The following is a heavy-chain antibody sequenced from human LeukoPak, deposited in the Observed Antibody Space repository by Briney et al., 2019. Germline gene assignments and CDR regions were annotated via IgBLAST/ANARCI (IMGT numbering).Heavy chain of an antibody. CDR2: ISYDGSNK. V-gene: IGHV3-30*04. Sequence: GGSLRLSCAASGFTFISYAMHWVRQAPGKGLEWVAVISYDGSNKYYADSVKGRFTISRDNSKNTLYLQMNSLRAEDTAVYYCARDSTGTTWLDYWGQGTLVTVSS. CDR1: GFTFISYA. J-gene: IGHJ4*02. CDR3: ARDSTGTTWLDY. D-gene: IGHD1-1*01.